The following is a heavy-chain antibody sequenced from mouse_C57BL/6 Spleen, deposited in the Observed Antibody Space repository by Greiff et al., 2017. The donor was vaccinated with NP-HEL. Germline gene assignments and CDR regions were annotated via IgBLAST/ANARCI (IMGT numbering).Heavy chain of an antibody. D-gene: IGHD1-1*01. Sequence: VQLQQPGAELVMPGASVKLSCKASGYTFTSYWMHWVKQRPGQGLEWIGEIDPSDSYTNYNQKFKGKSTLTVDKSSSTAYMQLSSLTSEDSAVYYCARSGFITTVVAPYYFDYWGQGTTLTVSS. V-gene: IGHV1-69*01. CDR3: ARSGFITTVVAPYYFDY. CDR1: GYTFTSYW. CDR2: IDPSDSYT. J-gene: IGHJ2*01.